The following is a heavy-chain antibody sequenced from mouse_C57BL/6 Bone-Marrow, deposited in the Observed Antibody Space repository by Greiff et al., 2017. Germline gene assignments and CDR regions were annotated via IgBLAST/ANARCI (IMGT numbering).Heavy chain of an antibody. Sequence: VHVKQSGAELVRPGASVKLSCTASGFNIKDDYMHWVKQRPEQGLEWIGWIDPENGDTEYASKFQGKATITADTSSNTAYLQLSSLTSEDTAVYYCTTGGYDEDYFDYWGQGTTLTGSS. J-gene: IGHJ2*01. V-gene: IGHV14-4*01. D-gene: IGHD2-2*01. CDR3: TTGGYDEDYFDY. CDR2: IDPENGDT. CDR1: GFNIKDDY.